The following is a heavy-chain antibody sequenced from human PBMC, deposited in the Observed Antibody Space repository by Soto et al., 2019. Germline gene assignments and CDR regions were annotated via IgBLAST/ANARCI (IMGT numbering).Heavy chain of an antibody. CDR3: AKGWPGYSSGWFAFDI. Sequence: GGSLRLSCAASGFSFSEHGMHWVRQAPGKGLEWVTVISYEGSNKYYADSVKGRFTISRDNSKNTVYLHMNSLRADDTAVYYCAKGWPGYSSGWFAFDIWGQGTMVTVSS. J-gene: IGHJ3*02. V-gene: IGHV3-30*18. CDR1: GFSFSEHG. CDR2: ISYEGSNK. D-gene: IGHD6-13*01.